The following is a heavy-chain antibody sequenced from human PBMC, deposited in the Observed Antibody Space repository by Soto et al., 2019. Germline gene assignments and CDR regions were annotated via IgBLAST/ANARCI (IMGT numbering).Heavy chain of an antibody. V-gene: IGHV1-69*06. J-gene: IGHJ6*02. CDR2: ITPFVDTS. CDR1: GGTFSKYS. D-gene: IGHD2-2*01. CDR3: ASTSYCNGSSCYSRHYYGMDV. Sequence: QVRLVQSGAEVKKPGSSVKVSCKVSGGTFSKYSLSWVRQTPGQGLEWMGGITPFVDTSNYAQRFLGRVTXXADKSTNXXXXXXXGLKSEDTALYFCASTSYCNGSSCYSRHYYGMDVWGQGTTVTVSS.